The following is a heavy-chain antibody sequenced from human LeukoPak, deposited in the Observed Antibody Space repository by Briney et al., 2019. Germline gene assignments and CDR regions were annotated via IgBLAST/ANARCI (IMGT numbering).Heavy chain of an antibody. D-gene: IGHD5-12*01. CDR3: ARDRSGYSGYECQAY. CDR1: GFTFSSYS. J-gene: IGHJ4*02. CDR2: ISSGGTYI. Sequence: GGSLRLSCAGSGFTFSSYSMNWVRQAPGKGLEWVSSISSGGTYIYYVDSVKGRFTISRDNTKNSLYLQMNSLRAEDTAVYYCARDRSGYSGYECQAYWGQGTLVTVSS. V-gene: IGHV3-21*01.